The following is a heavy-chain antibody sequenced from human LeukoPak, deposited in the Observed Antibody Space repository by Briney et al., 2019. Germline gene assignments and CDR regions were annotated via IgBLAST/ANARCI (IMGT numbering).Heavy chain of an antibody. V-gene: IGHV3-33*03. Sequence: GRSLRLSCSASGFTFRNYGMHWVRQAPGKGLEWVAAIWYDGTHEFYVDSVKGRFTISRDNSKNTLFLEMNSPRAEDTAVYYCAKDAEDFGDSYFDHWGQGALVTVSS. J-gene: IGHJ4*02. CDR3: AKDAEDFGDSYFDH. D-gene: IGHD2-21*02. CDR1: GFTFRNYG. CDR2: IWYDGTHE.